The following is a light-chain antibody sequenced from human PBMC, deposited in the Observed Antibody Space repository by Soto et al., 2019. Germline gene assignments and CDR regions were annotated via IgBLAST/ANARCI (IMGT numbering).Light chain of an antibody. CDR3: QKYNNSWT. CDR2: GAS. CDR1: QSVGRN. V-gene: IGKV3-15*01. Sequence: VMTQSPATLSVSPGERATLSCRASQSVGRNLAWYQQTLGRAPRLLIYGASTRATGVPARFSGSGSGTAFTLSILDPQYEAYAVYYCQKYNNSWTFGEGTKVDIK. J-gene: IGKJ1*01.